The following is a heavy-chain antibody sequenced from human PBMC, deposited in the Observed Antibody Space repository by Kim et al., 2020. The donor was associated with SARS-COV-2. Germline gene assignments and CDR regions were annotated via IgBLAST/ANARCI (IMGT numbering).Heavy chain of an antibody. Sequence: SETLSLTCAVSGGSISNYWWTWIRQPPGKGLEWIGNIYYSGTTNYIPSLKSRVTISVDLSKNQFFLNLTSVTAADTVVYFCAGFCGGGSCPDHWGQGTLV. V-gene: IGHV4-59*13. CDR3: AGFCGGGSCPDH. J-gene: IGHJ4*02. D-gene: IGHD2-15*01. CDR1: GGSISNYW. CDR2: IYYSGTT.